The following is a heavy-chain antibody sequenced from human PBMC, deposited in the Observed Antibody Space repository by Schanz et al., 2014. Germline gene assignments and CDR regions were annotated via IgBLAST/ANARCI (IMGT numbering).Heavy chain of an antibody. CDR3: AKDHPSSGWPAFDV. Sequence: EVQLLESGGGVVRPGGSLRLSCAASGFGFDDYAMSWVRQAPGQGLEWVSTISGSGGDTYPADSVKGRFTISRDNSNNTLYLQMNSLRADDSAIYYCAKDHPSSGWPAFDVWGQGTQVTVSS. V-gene: IGHV3-23*01. CDR2: ISGSGGDT. J-gene: IGHJ4*02. D-gene: IGHD6-19*01. CDR1: GFGFDDYA.